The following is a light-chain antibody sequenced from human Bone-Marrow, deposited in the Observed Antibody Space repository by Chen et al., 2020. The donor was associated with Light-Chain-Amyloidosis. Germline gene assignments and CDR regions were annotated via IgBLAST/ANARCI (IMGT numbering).Light chain of an antibody. CDR3: MIWPSYA. Sequence: QPVLTQPPYSSASLGESARLTCTLPSDINCATYTIYWYQQKAGSPPRYLLYYYSDSDKGQGSGVPSRFSGSKDASANAGVLLISGLQSDDEADYYCMIWPSYAFGSGTQVTVL. V-gene: IGLV5-37*01. CDR2: YYSDSDK. CDR1: SDINCATYT. J-gene: IGLJ1*01.